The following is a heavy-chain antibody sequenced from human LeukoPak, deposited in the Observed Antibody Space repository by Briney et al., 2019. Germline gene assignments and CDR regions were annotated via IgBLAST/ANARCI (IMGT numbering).Heavy chain of an antibody. V-gene: IGHV3-11*06. CDR1: GFXFSDSY. J-gene: IGHJ4*02. CDR3: ARVEYSYGPNFDY. CDR2: ITSSSYT. D-gene: IGHD5-18*01. Sequence: GGSLRLSCAASGFXFSDSYMSWIRQAPGKGLEWVSYITSSSYTNYADSVKGRFTISRDSAKNSLFLQMNSLRAEDTAVYYCARVEYSYGPNFDYWGQGTLVTVSS.